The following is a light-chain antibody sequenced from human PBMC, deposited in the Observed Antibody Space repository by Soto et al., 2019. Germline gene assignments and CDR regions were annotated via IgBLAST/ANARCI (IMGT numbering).Light chain of an antibody. V-gene: IGKV3-11*01. CDR2: DAS. J-gene: IGKJ5*01. Sequence: EIVLTQSPATLSLSPGERATLSCRASQSVSSYLAWYQQKPGQAPRLLIYDASNRATGIPARFSGSGSGTDFTLTICSLEPEDFAVYYCQQRSHWPPITFGQGTRLEIK. CDR3: QQRSHWPPIT. CDR1: QSVSSY.